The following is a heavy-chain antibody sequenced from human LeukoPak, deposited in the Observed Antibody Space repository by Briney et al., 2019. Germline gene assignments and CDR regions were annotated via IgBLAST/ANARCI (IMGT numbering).Heavy chain of an antibody. J-gene: IGHJ4*02. CDR1: GASISTGVYS. Sequence: SETLSLTRTVSGASISTGVYSWSWVRHHPRKCLEWMGCIYYTGGTYYNPSLERRVTISVATPKNQFSLKVSSVTAADTAVYFCARTITIFGALGYFDYWGQGTLVTVSS. V-gene: IGHV4-31*03. D-gene: IGHD3-3*01. CDR2: IYYTGGT. CDR3: ARTITIFGALGYFDY.